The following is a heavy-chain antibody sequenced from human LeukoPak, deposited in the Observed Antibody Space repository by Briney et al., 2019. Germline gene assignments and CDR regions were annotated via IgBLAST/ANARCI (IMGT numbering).Heavy chain of an antibody. D-gene: IGHD1-1*01. V-gene: IGHV4-31*03. CDR2: IYYSGST. Sequence: PSETLSLTCTVSGGSISSGGYYWSWIRQHPGKGLEWIGYIYYSGSTYYNPSLKSRVTISVDTSKNQFSLKLSSVTAADTAVYYCARGLGTRDQRRGGDWFDPWGQGTLVTVSS. CDR1: GGSISSGGYY. J-gene: IGHJ5*02. CDR3: ARGLGTRDQRRGGDWFDP.